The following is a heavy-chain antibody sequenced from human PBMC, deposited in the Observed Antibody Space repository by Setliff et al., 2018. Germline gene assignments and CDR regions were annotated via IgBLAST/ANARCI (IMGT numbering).Heavy chain of an antibody. CDR2: IYYSGST. J-gene: IGHJ6*02. Sequence: LSLTCTVSGGSISSYYWSWIRQPPGKGREWIGYIYYSGSTNYNPSLKSRVTISVDTSKNQFSLKLSSVTAADTAVYYCAREEGSSYLYGMDVWGQGTTVTVSS. V-gene: IGHV4-59*01. CDR1: GGSISSYY. D-gene: IGHD6-13*01. CDR3: AREEGSSYLYGMDV.